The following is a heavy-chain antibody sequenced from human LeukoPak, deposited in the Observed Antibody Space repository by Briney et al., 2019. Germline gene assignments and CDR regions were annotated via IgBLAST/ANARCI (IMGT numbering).Heavy chain of an antibody. D-gene: IGHD1-1*01. CDR2: INHSGST. CDR3: ARGETGTTSYFDY. V-gene: IGHV4-34*01. Sequence: PSETLSLTCAVYGGSFSGYYWSWIRQPPGKGLEWIGEINHSGSTNYNPSLKSRVTISLDTSKNLFSLKVSSVTAADTAVYYCARGETGTTSYFDYWGQGTLVTVSS. J-gene: IGHJ4*02. CDR1: GGSFSGYY.